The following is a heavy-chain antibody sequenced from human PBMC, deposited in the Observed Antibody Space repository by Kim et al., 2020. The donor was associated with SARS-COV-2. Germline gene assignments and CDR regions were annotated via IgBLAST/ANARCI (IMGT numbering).Heavy chain of an antibody. CDR3: ASYVQSFDY. V-gene: IGHV4-39*01. CDR1: GGSISSSSYY. D-gene: IGHD3-10*02. CDR2: IYYSGST. Sequence: SETLSLTCTVSGGSISSSSYYWGWIRQPPGKGLEWIGSIYYSGSTYYNPSLKSRVTISVDTSKNQFSLKLSSVTAADTAVYYCASYVQSFDYWGQGTLVTVSS. J-gene: IGHJ4*02.